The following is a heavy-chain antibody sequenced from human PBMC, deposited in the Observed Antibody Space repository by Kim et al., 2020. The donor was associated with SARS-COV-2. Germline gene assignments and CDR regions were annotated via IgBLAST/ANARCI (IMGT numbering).Heavy chain of an antibody. CDR3: ARGHASSSWYYYYSGMDV. Sequence: SETLSLTCAVYGGSFSAYYWSWIRQPPGKGLEWIGEINHSGSTNYNPSLKSRVTISVDTSKNQSSLKLSSVTAAGTAVYYCARGHASSSWYYYYSGMDV. J-gene: IGHJ6*01. V-gene: IGHV4-34*01. D-gene: IGHD6-13*01. CDR2: INHSGST. CDR1: GGSFSAYY.